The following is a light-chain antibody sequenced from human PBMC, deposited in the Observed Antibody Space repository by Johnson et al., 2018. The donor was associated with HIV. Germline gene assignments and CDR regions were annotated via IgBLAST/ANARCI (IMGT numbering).Light chain of an antibody. CDR1: SSNIGNNY. CDR2: DNN. Sequence: QSVLTQPPSVSAAPGQKVTISCSGSSSNIGNNYVSWYQQLPGTAPKLLIYDNNKRPSGIPDRFSGSKSGTSATLGITGLQTGDEADYYCETWDSNLSVGFGTGTKVSVL. CDR3: ETWDSNLSVG. J-gene: IGLJ1*01. V-gene: IGLV1-51*01.